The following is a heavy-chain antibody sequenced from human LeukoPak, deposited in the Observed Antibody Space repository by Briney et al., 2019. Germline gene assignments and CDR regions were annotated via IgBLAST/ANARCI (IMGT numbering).Heavy chain of an antibody. J-gene: IGHJ6*03. CDR2: ITGNGGTT. Sequence: AGGSLRLSCAASGFTFRSHAMHWVRQAPGKGLEYVSSITGNGGTTYYANSVKGRFTISRDNSKNTVYLQMGSLRSEDTAVYYCARGIAAAVFRVYYYYYMDVWGKGTTVTISS. D-gene: IGHD6-13*01. V-gene: IGHV3-64*01. CDR1: GFTFRSHA. CDR3: ARGIAAAVFRVYYYYYMDV.